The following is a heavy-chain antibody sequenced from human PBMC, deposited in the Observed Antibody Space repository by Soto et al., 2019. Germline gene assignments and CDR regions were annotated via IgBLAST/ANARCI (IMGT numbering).Heavy chain of an antibody. J-gene: IGHJ6*02. CDR2: ISSSSTI. D-gene: IGHD3-22*01. CDR3: ARDEAYYYDSSGYYAYGMDV. CDR1: GFTFSSYS. Sequence: GGSLRLSCAASGFTFSSYSMNWVRQAPGKGLEWVSYISSSSTIYYADSVKGRFTISRDNAKNSLYLQMNSLRDEDTAVYYCARDEAYYYDSSGYYAYGMDVWGQGTTVTVSS. V-gene: IGHV3-48*02.